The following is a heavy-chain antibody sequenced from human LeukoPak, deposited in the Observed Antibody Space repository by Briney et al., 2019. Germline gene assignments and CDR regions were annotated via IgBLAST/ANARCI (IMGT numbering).Heavy chain of an antibody. V-gene: IGHV4-39*07. Sequence: SETLSLTCTVSGGSISSSSYYWGWIRQPPGKGLEWIGEINHSGSTNYNPSLKSRVTISVDTSKNQFSLKLSSVTAADTAVYYCARGGWTRSGYGYWGQGTLVTVSS. CDR3: ARGGWTRSGYGY. CDR2: INHSGST. J-gene: IGHJ4*02. CDR1: GGSISSSSYY. D-gene: IGHD3-3*01.